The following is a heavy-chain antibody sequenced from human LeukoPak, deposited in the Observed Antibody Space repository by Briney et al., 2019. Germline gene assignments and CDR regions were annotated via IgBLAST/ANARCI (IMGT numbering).Heavy chain of an antibody. Sequence: GASVKVSCKASGYTFTSYAIHWVRQAPGQRLEWMGWISAGNGNTKYSQNFQGRVTFISNTSATTVYMELSSLRSEDTAVYYCAREDPHSSSLPHWGQGTLVTVSS. CDR2: ISAGNGNT. CDR1: GYTFTSYA. V-gene: IGHV1-3*01. CDR3: AREDPHSSSLPH. D-gene: IGHD6-13*01. J-gene: IGHJ4*02.